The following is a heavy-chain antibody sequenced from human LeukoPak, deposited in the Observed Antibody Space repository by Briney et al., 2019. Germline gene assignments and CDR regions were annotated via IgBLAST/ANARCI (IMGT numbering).Heavy chain of an antibody. CDR1: GESLSGYN. D-gene: IGHD4-17*01. Sequence: PSETLSLTCAVYGESLSGYNWSWIRQPPGKGLEWIGGINHSGSTNYNPSLKSRVTISVDTSKNLFSLKLSSVTAADTAVYYCARKRQTTVTTYWYFDLWGRGTLVTVSS. J-gene: IGHJ2*01. V-gene: IGHV4-34*01. CDR2: INHSGST. CDR3: ARKRQTTVTTYWYFDL.